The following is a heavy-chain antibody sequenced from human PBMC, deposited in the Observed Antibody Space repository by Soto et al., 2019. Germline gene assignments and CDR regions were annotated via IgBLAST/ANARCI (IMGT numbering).Heavy chain of an antibody. V-gene: IGHV3-23*01. D-gene: IGHD6-13*01. CDR2: ISGSGGST. CDR1: GFTFSSYA. CDR3: AKDHEHSSSLLSSHNRFDP. J-gene: IGHJ5*02. Sequence: EVQLLESGGGLVQPGGSLRLSCAASGFTFSSYAMSWVRQAPGKGLEWVSAISGSGGSTYYADSVKGRFTISRDNTKNTLYLQVSSLRAEDTAVYYCAKDHEHSSSLLSSHNRFDPLGQATLVTVTS.